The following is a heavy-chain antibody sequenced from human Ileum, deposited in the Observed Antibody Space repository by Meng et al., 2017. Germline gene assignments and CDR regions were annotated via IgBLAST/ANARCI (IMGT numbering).Heavy chain of an antibody. D-gene: IGHD1-26*01. CDR2: ISGNGDNT. CDR3: EKGPVTWEETSGNYYYYYTMDA. J-gene: IGHJ6*02. Sequence: GASLKTFCAASGFTISTYAMTWVRLAPGKGLEWVSVISGNGDNTFYADSVKGWFTTTRDYSKNTVYLLMNSLGAEDTAVYYCEKGPVTWEETSGNYYYYYTMDAWGQGTTVTVSS. V-gene: IGHV3-23*01. CDR1: GFTISTYA.